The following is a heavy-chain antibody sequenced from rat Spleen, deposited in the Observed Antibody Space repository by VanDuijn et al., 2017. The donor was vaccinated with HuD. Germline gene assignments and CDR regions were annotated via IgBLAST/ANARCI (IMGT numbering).Heavy chain of an antibody. V-gene: IGHV5-31*01. CDR1: GFTFNNYW. CDR3: ARQRTLYYFDY. Sequence: EVKLVESGGGLVQPGRSLKLSCAASGFTFNNYWMSWIRQAPGKGLEWVASITNTGGSIYYPDSVKGRFTISRDNAKNSLYLQMDSLRSEDTATYYCARQRTLYYFDYWGQGVMVPVSS. CDR2: ITNTGGSI. D-gene: IGHD3-1*01. J-gene: IGHJ2*01.